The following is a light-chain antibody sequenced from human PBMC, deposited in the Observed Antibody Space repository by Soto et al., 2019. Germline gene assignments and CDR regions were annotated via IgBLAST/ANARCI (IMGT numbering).Light chain of an antibody. CDR3: QQYESSPHN. V-gene: IGKV3-20*01. CDR1: QSVSGRY. J-gene: IGKJ3*01. Sequence: EIVLTQSPGTLSSSPGERATLSCRASQSVSGRYLAWYQQKPGQAPRLLIEGASSRAAGIPDRFSGSESGPDFTLTISRVEPEDFAVYYCQQYESSPHNFGPGTRVEI. CDR2: GAS.